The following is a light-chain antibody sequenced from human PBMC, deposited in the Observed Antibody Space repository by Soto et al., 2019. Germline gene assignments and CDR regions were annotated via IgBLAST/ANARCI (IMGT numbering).Light chain of an antibody. V-gene: IGKV1-5*03. CDR2: KAS. J-gene: IGKJ2*02. CDR1: QSVGSG. CDR3: QQDDAYPWT. Sequence: DIQMTQSPSTLSASVGDRVTITCRASQSVGSGLAWYQQKPGKAPKYLIYKASILESGVPSRFSGSGSGTEFTLTISSLQPEDFATYYCQQDDAYPWTFGQGTKLDFK.